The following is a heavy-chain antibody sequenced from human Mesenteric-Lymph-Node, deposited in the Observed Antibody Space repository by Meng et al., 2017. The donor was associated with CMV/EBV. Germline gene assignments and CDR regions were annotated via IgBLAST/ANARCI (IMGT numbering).Heavy chain of an antibody. D-gene: IGHD3-10*01. V-gene: IGHV3-23*03. CDR2: IYSGGSSI. Sequence: GGSLRLSCAASGFTFSNYAMSWVRQAPGKGLEWVSVIYSGGSSIYYADSVKGRFTISRDNSKNTLYLQMNSLRAEDTAVYYCAKESPYGSGNYADYWGQGTLVTVSS. J-gene: IGHJ4*02. CDR3: AKESPYGSGNYADY. CDR1: GFTFSNYA.